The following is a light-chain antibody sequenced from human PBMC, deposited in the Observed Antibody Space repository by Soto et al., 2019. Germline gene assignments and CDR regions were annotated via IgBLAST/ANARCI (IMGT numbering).Light chain of an antibody. Sequence: DIQMTQSPSTLSASVGDRVTITCRASQSISSWLAWYQQKPGKAPNLLIYDASTLRRGVPSRFSGSGSGTDFTLTISGLQPDDFATYYCQQYNSWPLTFGGGTKVDIK. J-gene: IGKJ4*01. CDR1: QSISSW. V-gene: IGKV1-5*01. CDR2: DAS. CDR3: QQYNSWPLT.